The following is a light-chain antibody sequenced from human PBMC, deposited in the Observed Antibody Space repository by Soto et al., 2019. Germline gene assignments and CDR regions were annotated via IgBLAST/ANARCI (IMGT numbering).Light chain of an antibody. J-gene: IGKJ4*01. Sequence: DIQLTQSPSFLSASVVDRVTITCRASQGISSYLAWYQQKPGKAPKLLIYAASTLQSGVPSRFSGSGSGTEFTLTISSLQPEDFATYYSQQLNSYPLTFGGGTKVEIK. CDR1: QGISSY. V-gene: IGKV1-9*01. CDR3: QQLNSYPLT. CDR2: AAS.